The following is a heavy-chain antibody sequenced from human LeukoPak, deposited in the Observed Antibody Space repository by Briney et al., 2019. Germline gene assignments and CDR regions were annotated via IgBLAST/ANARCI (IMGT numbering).Heavy chain of an antibody. Sequence: GGSLRLSCAASGFTFSIYAMSWVRQAPGQGLEWIPAISGSGGSTYYADSVKGRFTISRDNSKNTLYLQMNSLRAEDTAVYYCAKDSVHYYDSSSYYYDYYYMDVWGKGTTVTVSS. V-gene: IGHV3-23*01. CDR3: AKDSVHYYDSSSYYYDYYYMDV. CDR1: GFTFSIYA. CDR2: ISGSGGST. J-gene: IGHJ6*03. D-gene: IGHD3-22*01.